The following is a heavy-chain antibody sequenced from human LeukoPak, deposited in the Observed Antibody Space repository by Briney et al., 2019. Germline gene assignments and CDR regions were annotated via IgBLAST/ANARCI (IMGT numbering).Heavy chain of an antibody. CDR3: AKDPGWYYDSSAYCDY. CDR2: ISGSGGRT. J-gene: IGHJ4*02. Sequence: QPGGSLRLSCAASGFTFSSYAMSRVRQAPGKGLEWVSAISGSGGRTYYADSVKGRFTISRDNSKNTLYLQMNSLRAEDTAVYYCAKDPGWYYDSSAYCDYWGQGTLVTVSS. D-gene: IGHD3-22*01. V-gene: IGHV3-23*01. CDR1: GFTFSSYA.